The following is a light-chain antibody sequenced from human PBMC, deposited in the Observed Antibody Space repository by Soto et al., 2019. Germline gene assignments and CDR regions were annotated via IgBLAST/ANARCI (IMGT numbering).Light chain of an antibody. CDR1: QTISSNN. CDR2: GTS. J-gene: IGKJ1*01. Sequence: EIVLTQSPGTLSVSPGERATLSCRASQTISSNNLAWYQQKPGQAPSLLIDGTSSRATGIPDRFSGSGSGPDFTLTISRLEPEDSAIYYCQQYGSWTFGQGTKVEI. V-gene: IGKV3-20*01. CDR3: QQYGSWT.